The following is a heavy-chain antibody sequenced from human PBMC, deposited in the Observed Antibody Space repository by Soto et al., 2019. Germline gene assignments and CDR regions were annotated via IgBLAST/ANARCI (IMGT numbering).Heavy chain of an antibody. J-gene: IGHJ4*02. Sequence: PSETLSLTCTVSGGSVSSGSYYWSWIRQPPGKGLEWIGYIYNSGSTNYNPSLKSRVTISVDTSKNHFSLRMSSVTAADTAVYYCARESDAGRDYFDYWGRGTLVTVSS. CDR1: GGSVSSGSYY. D-gene: IGHD3-10*01. CDR2: IYNSGST. V-gene: IGHV4-61*03. CDR3: ARESDAGRDYFDY.